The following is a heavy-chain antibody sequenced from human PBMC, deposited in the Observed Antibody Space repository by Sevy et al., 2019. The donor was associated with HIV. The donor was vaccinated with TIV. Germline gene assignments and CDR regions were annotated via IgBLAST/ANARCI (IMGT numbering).Heavy chain of an antibody. V-gene: IGHV3-23*01. J-gene: IGHJ4*02. CDR1: GFTFSSYA. D-gene: IGHD6-6*01. Sequence: GGSLRLSCAASGFTFSSYAMSWVRQAPGKGLEWLSAITNSGGDTYYADSVKGRFTISRDNSKNTLYLQMNSLRAEDTAIYYCAKGSATSRPYYFEYWGQGTLVTVSS. CDR2: ITNSGGDT. CDR3: AKGSATSRPYYFEY.